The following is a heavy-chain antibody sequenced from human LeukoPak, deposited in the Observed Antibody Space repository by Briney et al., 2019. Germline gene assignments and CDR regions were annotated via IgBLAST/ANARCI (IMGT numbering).Heavy chain of an antibody. CDR3: ARSSGLYARIDS. D-gene: IGHD2-8*01. J-gene: IGHJ5*01. CDR1: GYTFTSYW. V-gene: IGHV5-51*01. Sequence: GESLKISCKGSGYTFTSYWVGWVRQMPGKGLEWMGIIFPGDSDTRYSPSFQGQVTISADKSISTAYLQWRSLKASDTAMYYCARSSGLYARIDSWGQGTLVTVSS. CDR2: IFPGDSDT.